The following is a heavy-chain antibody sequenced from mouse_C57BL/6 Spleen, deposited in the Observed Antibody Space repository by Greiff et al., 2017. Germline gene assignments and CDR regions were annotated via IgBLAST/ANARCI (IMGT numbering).Heavy chain of an antibody. CDR3: ARNYYGSDWYFDV. V-gene: IGHV1-22*01. CDR2: INPNNGGT. CDR1: GYTFTDYN. J-gene: IGHJ1*03. D-gene: IGHD1-1*01. Sequence: VQLKQSGPELVKPGASVKMSCKASGYTFTDYNMHWVKQSHGKSLEWIGYINPNNGGTSYNQKFKGKATLTVNKSSSTAYMELRSLTSEDSAVCYCARNYYGSDWYFDVWGTGTTVTVSS.